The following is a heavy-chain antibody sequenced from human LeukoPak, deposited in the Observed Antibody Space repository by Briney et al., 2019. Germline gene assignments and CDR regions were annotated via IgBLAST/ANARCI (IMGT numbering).Heavy chain of an antibody. CDR2: IRSKADGGTT. CDR3: TSDYGHGT. CDR1: GFTFNNAW. Sequence: GGSLRLSCAASGFTFNNAWMSWVRQAPGKGLEWVGRIRSKADGGTTDYAAPVKGRFTISRDDSINTLCLQMNSLKTDDTAVYYCTSDYGHGTWGQGTLVTVSS. J-gene: IGHJ5*02. V-gene: IGHV3-15*01. D-gene: IGHD1-1*01.